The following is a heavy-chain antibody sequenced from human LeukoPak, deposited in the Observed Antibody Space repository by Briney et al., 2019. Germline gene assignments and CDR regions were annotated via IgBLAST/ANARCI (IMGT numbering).Heavy chain of an antibody. D-gene: IGHD4-17*01. CDR2: IFYSGST. CDR1: GGSISSYY. J-gene: IGHJ3*02. CDR3: ARPSYGDYGAFDI. V-gene: IGHV4-59*01. Sequence: PSETLSLTCTVSGGSISSYYWSWIRQPPGKGLEWIAYIFYSGSTKYNPSLKSRVTISVDTSKNQFSLKLNSVTAADTAVYYCARPSYGDYGAFDIWGQGTVVTVSS.